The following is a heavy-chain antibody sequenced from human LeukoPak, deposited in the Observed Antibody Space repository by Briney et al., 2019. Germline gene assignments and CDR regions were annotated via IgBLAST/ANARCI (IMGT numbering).Heavy chain of an antibody. J-gene: IGHJ3*01. Sequence: GGCLRLSCAASGFSFSDYYMSWIRQAPGKRLEWVAYITPSGTTKTYADSVEGRFFISRDNAQSSVTLDMNSLRVEDTGVYYCAREGTGTDWGQGTWVTVSS. V-gene: IGHV3-11*04. D-gene: IGHD3-10*01. CDR3: AREGTGTD. CDR1: GFSFSDYY. CDR2: ITPSGTTK.